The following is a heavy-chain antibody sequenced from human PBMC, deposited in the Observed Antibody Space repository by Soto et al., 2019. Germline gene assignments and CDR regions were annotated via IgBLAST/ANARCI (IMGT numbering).Heavy chain of an antibody. D-gene: IGHD3-10*01. CDR3: ARDGGLAEDGMDV. CDR2: IYSGGST. J-gene: IGHJ6*02. Sequence: GGSLRLSCAASRFVVSGNYMSWVRQAPGKGLEWVSVIYSGGSTYYADSVKGRFTISRDNSKNTLYLQMNSLRADDTAVYYCARDGGLAEDGMDVWGQGTTVTVSS. V-gene: IGHV3-53*01. CDR1: RFVVSGNY.